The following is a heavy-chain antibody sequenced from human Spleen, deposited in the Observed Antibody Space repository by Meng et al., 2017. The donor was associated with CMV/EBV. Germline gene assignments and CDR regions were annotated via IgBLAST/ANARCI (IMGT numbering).Heavy chain of an antibody. D-gene: IGHD3-3*01. Sequence: YVFSGYGITWVRQAPGQGVEWIGWISAYNSNTNYAQKVQGRVTMTVATTTSTAYMELRSLQSDDTAVYYCARVDFPGSRKAYFGMDVWGQGTMVTVSS. J-gene: IGHJ6*02. CDR1: YVFSGYG. V-gene: IGHV1-18*04. CDR3: ARVDFPGSRKAYFGMDV. CDR2: ISAYNSNT.